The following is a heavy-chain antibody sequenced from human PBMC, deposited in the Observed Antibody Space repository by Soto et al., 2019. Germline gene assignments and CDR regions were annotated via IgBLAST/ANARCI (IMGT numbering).Heavy chain of an antibody. CDR2: IYYSGST. CDR1: GGSISSYY. D-gene: IGHD1-7*01. J-gene: IGHJ5*02. Sequence: SETLSLTCTVSGGSISSYYWSWIRQPPGKGLEWIGYIYYSGSTNYNPSLKSRVTISVDTSKNQFSLKLSSVTAADTAVYYCARVEGELPTVDNWFDPWGQGTLVTVSS. CDR3: ARVEGELPTVDNWFDP. V-gene: IGHV4-59*01.